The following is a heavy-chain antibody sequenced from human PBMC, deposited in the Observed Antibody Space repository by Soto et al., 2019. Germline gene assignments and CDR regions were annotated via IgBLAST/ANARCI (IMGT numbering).Heavy chain of an antibody. Sequence: EASVKVSCKASGGTFSSYAISWVRQAHGQGLEWMGGIIPIFGTANYAQKFQGRVTITADESTSTAYMELSSLRSEDTAVYYCARATQANWNWLSYYYYGMDVWGQGTTDTVSS. CDR2: IIPIFGTA. CDR3: ARATQANWNWLSYYYYGMDV. CDR1: GGTFSSYA. D-gene: IGHD1-7*01. V-gene: IGHV1-69*13. J-gene: IGHJ6*02.